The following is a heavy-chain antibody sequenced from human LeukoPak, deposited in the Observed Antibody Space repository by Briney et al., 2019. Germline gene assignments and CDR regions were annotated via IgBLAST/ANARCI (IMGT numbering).Heavy chain of an antibody. V-gene: IGHV4-39*07. J-gene: IGHJ4*02. CDR3: ARATDYVWGSYRD. CDR2: IYSSGST. CDR1: GASISSGSNY. Sequence: SETLSLTCSVSGASISSGSNYWGWIRQPPGKTLEWIGSIYSSGSTYYNPSLKSRVIIIIDTPKNHFSLTLSSVTAADTAVYYCARATDYVWGSYRDWGQGTLVTVSS. D-gene: IGHD3-16*02.